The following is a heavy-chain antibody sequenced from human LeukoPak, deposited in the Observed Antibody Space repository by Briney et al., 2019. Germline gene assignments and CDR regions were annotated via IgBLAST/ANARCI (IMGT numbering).Heavy chain of an antibody. V-gene: IGHV3-23*01. J-gene: IGHJ6*03. CDR2: ISGNGGST. Sequence: GGSLRLSCAASGFTFNSYAMTWVRQAPGKGLEWVSSISGNGGSTYYTDSVKGRFTISRDNSKNTLYLQMNSLRAEDTAAYYCAKDLRVIVVSYYMDVWGKGTTVTVSS. CDR3: AKDLRVIVVSYYMDV. CDR1: GFTFNSYA. D-gene: IGHD2-2*01.